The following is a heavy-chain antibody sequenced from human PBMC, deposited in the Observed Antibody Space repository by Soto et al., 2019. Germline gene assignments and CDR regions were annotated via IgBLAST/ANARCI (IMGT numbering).Heavy chain of an antibody. CDR2: IYYSGST. J-gene: IGHJ4*02. V-gene: IGHV4-59*04. Sequence: PSETLSLTCTVSGGSISSYYWSWIRQPPGKGLEWIGYIYYSGSTYYNPSLKSRVTISVDTSKNQFSLKLSSVTAADTAVYYCATPRRYYYDSSGPLDYWGQGTLVTVSS. CDR3: ATPRRYYYDSSGPLDY. D-gene: IGHD3-22*01. CDR1: GGSISSYY.